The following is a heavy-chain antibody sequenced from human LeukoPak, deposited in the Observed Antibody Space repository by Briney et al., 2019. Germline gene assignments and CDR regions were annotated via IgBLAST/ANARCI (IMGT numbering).Heavy chain of an antibody. Sequence: GESLKISFQGSGFRFYIYWIGWGRQIPGKGVEWMGNIYPGDSDIRFSPSFQGQVTISDDRSSGKTYLEWRSLKASDTAMYYCARRQGGQNWYFDLWGRGTAVTVS. CDR1: GFRFYIYW. CDR3: ARRQGGQNWYFDL. CDR2: IYPGDSDI. J-gene: IGHJ2*01. D-gene: IGHD3-16*01. V-gene: IGHV5-51*01.